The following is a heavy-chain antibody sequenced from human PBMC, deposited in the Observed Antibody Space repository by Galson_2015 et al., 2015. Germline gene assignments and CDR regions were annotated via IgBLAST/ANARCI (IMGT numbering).Heavy chain of an antibody. Sequence: SLRLSCAASGFTFDDYAMHWVRQAPGKGLEWVSGISWNSGSIGYADSVKGRFTISRDNAKNSLYLQMNSLRAEDTAVYYCARGKGDVGGEGTLFDYWGQGTLVTVSS. CDR1: GFTFDDYA. CDR3: ARGKGDVGGEGTLFDY. D-gene: IGHD7-27*01. CDR2: ISWNSGSI. V-gene: IGHV3-9*01. J-gene: IGHJ4*02.